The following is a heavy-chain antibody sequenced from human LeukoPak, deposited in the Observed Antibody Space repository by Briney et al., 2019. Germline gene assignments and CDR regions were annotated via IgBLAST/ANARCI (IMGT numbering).Heavy chain of an antibody. CDR1: GFTFSSYS. CDR3: AREPRSRLYYFDY. CDR2: ISSSSSYI. Sequence: GGSLRLTCASSGFTFSSYSMNGVRQARGKELAGVSSISSSSSYIYYADSVKGRFTISRDNAKNSLYLQMNSLRAEDTAVYYCAREPRSRLYYFDYWGQGTLVTVSS. J-gene: IGHJ4*02. V-gene: IGHV3-21*01. D-gene: IGHD3-22*01.